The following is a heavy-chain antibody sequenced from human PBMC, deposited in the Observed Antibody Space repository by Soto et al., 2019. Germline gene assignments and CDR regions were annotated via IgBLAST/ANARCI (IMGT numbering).Heavy chain of an antibody. D-gene: IGHD2-2*02. V-gene: IGHV1-69*01. J-gene: IGHJ6*02. CDR3: ARVLDCSSTSCYKLYGMDV. CDR2: IIPIFGTA. Sequence: QVQLVQSGAEVKKPGSSVKVSCKASGGTFSSYAISWVRQAPGQGLEWMGGIIPIFGTANYAQKFQGRVTITVDEYTSTAYMEMSSRRSEDTAVYYCARVLDCSSTSCYKLYGMDVWGQGTTVTVSS. CDR1: GGTFSSYA.